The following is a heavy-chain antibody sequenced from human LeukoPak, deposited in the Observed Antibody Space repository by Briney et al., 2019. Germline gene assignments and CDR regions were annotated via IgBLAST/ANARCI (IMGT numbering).Heavy chain of an antibody. V-gene: IGHV4-61*01. Sequence: PSETLSLTCTVSGGSVSSGSYYWSWIRQPPGKGLEWIGYIYYSGSTNYNPSLKSRVTISVDTSKNQFSLKLSSVTAADTAVYYCARERVYYDGSGYKTAEYFQHWGQGTLVTVSS. J-gene: IGHJ1*01. CDR2: IYYSGST. CDR3: ARERVYYDGSGYKTAEYFQH. CDR1: GGSVSSGSYY. D-gene: IGHD3-22*01.